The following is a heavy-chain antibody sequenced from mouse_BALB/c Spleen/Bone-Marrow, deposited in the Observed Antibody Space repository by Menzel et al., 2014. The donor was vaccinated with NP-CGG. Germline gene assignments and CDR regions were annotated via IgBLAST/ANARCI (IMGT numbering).Heavy chain of an antibody. Sequence: QVQLQQSGPELVKPGASVKMSCKASGYSFTSYYIHWVKQRPGQGLEWIGRIFPGSDNTKYNEKFKGKATLTADTSSSTAYMHLSSLTSEDSAVYFCARDWDEYYFDYWGQGTTLTVSS. D-gene: IGHD4-1*01. CDR1: GYSFTSYY. J-gene: IGHJ2*01. V-gene: IGHV1-66*01. CDR2: IFPGSDNT. CDR3: ARDWDEYYFDY.